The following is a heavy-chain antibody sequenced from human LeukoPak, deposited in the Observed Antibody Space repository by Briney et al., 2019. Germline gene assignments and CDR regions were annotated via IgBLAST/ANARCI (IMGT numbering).Heavy chain of an antibody. CDR3: ASQVMITFGGVIVHDAFDI. D-gene: IGHD3-16*02. V-gene: IGHV4-39*07. J-gene: IGHJ3*02. CDR1: GGSISSSSYY. CDR2: IYYSGST. Sequence: SETLSLTCTVSGGSISSSSYYWGWIRQPPGKGLEWIGSIYYSGSTYYNPSLKSRVTISMDKSKNQFSLKLSSVTAADTAVYYCASQVMITFGGVIVHDAFDIWGQGTMVTVSS.